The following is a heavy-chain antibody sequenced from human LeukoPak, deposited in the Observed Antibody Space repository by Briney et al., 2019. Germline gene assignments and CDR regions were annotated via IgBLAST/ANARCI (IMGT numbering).Heavy chain of an antibody. CDR2: ISSSSSTI. D-gene: IGHD1-26*01. J-gene: IGHJ4*02. V-gene: IGHV3-48*01. CDR1: GFTFSSYS. CDR3: ARDRMGRIFDY. Sequence: GGSLRLSCAASGFTFSSYSMNWVRQAPGKGLEWVSYISSSSSTIYYADSVKGRFTISKDNAKNSLYLQMNSLRAEDTAVYFCARDRMGRIFDYWGQGTLVTVSS.